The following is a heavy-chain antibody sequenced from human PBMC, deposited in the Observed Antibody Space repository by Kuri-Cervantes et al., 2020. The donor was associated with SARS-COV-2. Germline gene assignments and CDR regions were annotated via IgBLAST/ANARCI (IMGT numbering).Heavy chain of an antibody. V-gene: IGHV4-34*01. D-gene: IGHD1-26*01. J-gene: IGHJ6*03. CDR1: GESFSGYY. CDR2: VNHRGST. Sequence: SQTLSLTCAFYGESFSGYYWNWIRQSPGKGLEWIGEVNHRGSTNYNPSLKSRVTISVDTSKNQFSLKLSSVTAADTAVYYCARIIVGATYYYYYYYMDVWGKGTTVTVSS. CDR3: ARIIVGATYYYYYYYMDV.